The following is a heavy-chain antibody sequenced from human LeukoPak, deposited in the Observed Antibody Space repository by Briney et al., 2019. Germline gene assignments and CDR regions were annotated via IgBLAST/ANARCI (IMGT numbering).Heavy chain of an antibody. CDR1: GFTFSSYG. D-gene: IGHD6-13*01. J-gene: IGHJ6*02. V-gene: IGHV3-30*18. Sequence: GGSLRLSCAASGFTFSSYGMHWVRQAPGKGLEWVAAISYDGSNKYYADSVKGRFTISRDNSKNTLYLQMNSLRAEDTAVYYCAKDRIAHTYYYYGMDVWGQGTTVTVSS. CDR2: ISYDGSNK. CDR3: AKDRIAHTYYYYGMDV.